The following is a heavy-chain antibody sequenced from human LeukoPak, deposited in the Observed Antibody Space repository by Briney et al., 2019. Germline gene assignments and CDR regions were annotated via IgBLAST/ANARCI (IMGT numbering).Heavy chain of an antibody. CDR2: IYGSGTI. Sequence: PSETLSLTCTVSGGSISTYYWSWIRQPAGKGLEWIGRIYGSGTITYNPSLKSRVTMSVDTSNNQFSLRLTSVTAADTAVYYCVSHETPYYYIDVWGKGTTVTISS. J-gene: IGHJ6*03. CDR3: VSHETPYYYIDV. CDR1: GGSISTYY. V-gene: IGHV4-4*07.